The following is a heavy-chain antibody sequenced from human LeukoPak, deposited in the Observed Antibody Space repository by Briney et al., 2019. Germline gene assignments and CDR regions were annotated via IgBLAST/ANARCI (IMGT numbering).Heavy chain of an antibody. Sequence: PSETLSLTCAVYGGSFSGYYWSWIRRPPGKGLEWIGEINHSGSTNYNPSLKSRVTISVDTSKNQFSLKLSSVTAADTAVYYCARGGGRIWFDPWGQGTLVTVSS. J-gene: IGHJ5*02. CDR2: INHSGST. CDR1: GGSFSGYY. D-gene: IGHD2-15*01. V-gene: IGHV4-34*01. CDR3: ARGGGRIWFDP.